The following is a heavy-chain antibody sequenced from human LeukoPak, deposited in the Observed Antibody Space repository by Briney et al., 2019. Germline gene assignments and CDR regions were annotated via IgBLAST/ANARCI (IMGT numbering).Heavy chain of an antibody. V-gene: IGHV4-39*01. Sequence: SETLSLTCTVSGGSISSSSYYWGWIRQPPGKGLEWIGSIYYSGSTYYNPSLKSRVTISVDTSKSQFSLKLSSVTAADTAVYYCAGTYYDFWSGPWRFDYWGQGTLVTVSS. D-gene: IGHD3-3*01. CDR3: AGTYYDFWSGPWRFDY. CDR1: GGSISSSSYY. J-gene: IGHJ4*02. CDR2: IYYSGST.